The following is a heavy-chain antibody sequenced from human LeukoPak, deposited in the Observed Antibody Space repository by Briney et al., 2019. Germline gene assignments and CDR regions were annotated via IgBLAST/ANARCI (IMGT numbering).Heavy chain of an antibody. V-gene: IGHV1-24*01. J-gene: IGHJ6*02. CDR3: ATVDERYLTQQVDYSGMDV. CDR1: GYTLTELS. CDR2: FDPEDGKT. D-gene: IGHD6-13*01. Sequence: GASVKVSCKVSGYTLTELSMHWVRQAPGKGLEWMGGFDPEDGKTIYAQNFQGRVTMTEDTSTDTAYMELNSLRYEDTAVYYCATVDERYLTQQVDYSGMDVWGQGTTVTVSS.